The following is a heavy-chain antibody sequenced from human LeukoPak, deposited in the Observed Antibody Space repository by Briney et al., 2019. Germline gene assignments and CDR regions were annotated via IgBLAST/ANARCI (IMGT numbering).Heavy chain of an antibody. Sequence: PGGSLRLSCAASGFTFSSYAMSWVRQAPGKGLEWVSGISGYGGTTYHADSVEGRFTISRDNSKNTLYLQMNSLRAEDTAVYYCGGSGSHEDYWGQGTLVIVSS. V-gene: IGHV3-23*01. J-gene: IGHJ4*02. D-gene: IGHD1-26*01. CDR2: ISGYGGTT. CDR1: GFTFSSYA. CDR3: GGSGSHEDY.